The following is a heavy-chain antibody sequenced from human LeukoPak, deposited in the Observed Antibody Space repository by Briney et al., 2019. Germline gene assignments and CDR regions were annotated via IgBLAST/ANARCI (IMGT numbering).Heavy chain of an antibody. J-gene: IGHJ4*02. CDR1: GFTFSSYA. Sequence: GGSLRLSCAASGFTFSSYAMSWVRQAPGKGLEWVSAISGSGGSTYYADSVKGRFTISRDNSKNTLYLQMNSLRAEDTAVYYCAKDRHYYGSGSYYPYWGQGTLVTVSS. V-gene: IGHV3-23*01. CDR2: ISGSGGST. CDR3: AKDRHYYGSGSYYPY. D-gene: IGHD3-10*01.